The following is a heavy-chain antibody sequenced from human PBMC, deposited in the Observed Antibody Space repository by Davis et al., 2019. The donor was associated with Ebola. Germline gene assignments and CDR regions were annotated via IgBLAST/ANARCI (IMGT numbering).Heavy chain of an antibody. CDR1: GGSISSGGYS. CDR3: ACVAAAGTGGLEY. D-gene: IGHD6-13*01. V-gene: IGHV4-30-2*02. J-gene: IGHJ4*02. Sequence: LRLSCAVSGGSISSGGYSWSWIRQPPGKGLEWIGYIYHSGSTYYNPSLKSRVTISVDRSKNQFSLKLSSVTAADTAVYYCACVAAAGTGGLEYWGQGTLVTVSS. CDR2: IYHSGST.